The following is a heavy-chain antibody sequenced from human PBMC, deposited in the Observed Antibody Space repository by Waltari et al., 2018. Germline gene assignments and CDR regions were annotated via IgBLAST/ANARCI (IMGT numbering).Heavy chain of an antibody. CDR3: ARGPWAPLDY. CDR1: GFTFSTYS. Sequence: EVQLVESGGGQVKPGGSLSLSCVGSGFTFSTYSMNWVRVAPGKGLDWVSSIGISTTYKFYADSVKGRFTVSRDNAKNSVYLQMNNLRVEDTAVYYCARGPWAPLDYWGQGVLVTVSS. CDR2: IGISTTYK. J-gene: IGHJ4*02. V-gene: IGHV3-21*02.